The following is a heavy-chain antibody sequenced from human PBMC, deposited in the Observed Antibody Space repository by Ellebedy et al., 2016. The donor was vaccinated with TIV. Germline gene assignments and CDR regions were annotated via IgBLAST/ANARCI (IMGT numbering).Heavy chain of an antibody. CDR3: AREGLGGMDV. V-gene: IGHV1-18*01. Sequence: ASVKVSXKASGYTFSNYGISWVRQAPGQGLEWMGWISGYNGNAKYVEKFQGRVTMTTDTSTRTAYLELRRLRSDDTAVYYCAREGLGGMDVWGQGTTVTVSS. J-gene: IGHJ6*02. CDR2: ISGYNGNA. D-gene: IGHD6-6*01. CDR1: GYTFSNYG.